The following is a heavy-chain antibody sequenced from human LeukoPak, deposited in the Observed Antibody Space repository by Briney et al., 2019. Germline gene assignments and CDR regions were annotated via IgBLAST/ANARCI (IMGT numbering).Heavy chain of an antibody. V-gene: IGHV1-3*01. J-gene: IGHJ4*02. CDR3: AREIPGYYYDSSGHLDY. D-gene: IGHD3-22*01. Sequence: ASVKVSCKASGYTFTSYAMHWVRQAPGQRLEWMGWINAGNGNTKYSQKFQGRVTITRDTSASTAYMELSSLRSEDTAAYYCAREIPGYYYDSSGHLDYWGQGTLVTVSS. CDR1: GYTFTSYA. CDR2: INAGNGNT.